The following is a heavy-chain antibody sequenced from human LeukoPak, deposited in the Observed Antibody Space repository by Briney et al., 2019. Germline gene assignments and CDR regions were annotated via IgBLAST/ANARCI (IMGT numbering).Heavy chain of an antibody. CDR3: ARGVYSSSWYPPNWFDP. D-gene: IGHD6-13*01. J-gene: IGHJ5*02. CDR2: INPNSGGT. CDR1: GYTFTGYY. V-gene: IGHV1-2*02. Sequence: GASVKVSCKASGYTFTGYYMHWVRQAPGQGLEWMGWINPNSGGTNYAQKFQGRVTMTRDTSISTAYMELSRLRSDDTAVYYCARGVYSSSWYPPNWFDPWGQGTLVTVSS.